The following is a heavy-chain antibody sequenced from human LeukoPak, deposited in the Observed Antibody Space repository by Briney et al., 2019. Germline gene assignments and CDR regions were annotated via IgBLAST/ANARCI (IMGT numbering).Heavy chain of an antibody. CDR3: ARDSGAYSYGYNFDY. V-gene: IGHV1-69*13. CDR2: IIPIFGTA. CDR1: GGTFSSYA. Sequence: SVKVSCKASGGTFSSYAISWVRQAPGQGLEWTGGIIPIFGTANYAQKFQGRVTITADESTSTAYMELSSLRSEDTAVYYCARDSGAYSYGYNFDYWGQGTLVTVSS. J-gene: IGHJ4*02. D-gene: IGHD5-18*01.